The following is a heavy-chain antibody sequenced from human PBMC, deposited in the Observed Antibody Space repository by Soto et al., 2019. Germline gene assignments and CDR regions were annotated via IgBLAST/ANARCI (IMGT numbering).Heavy chain of an antibody. CDR2: IIPIFGTA. CDR3: ARDDSSSAWFDP. Sequence: QVQLVQSGAEVKKPGSSVKVSCKASGGTFSSYAISWVLQAPGQGREWMGGIIPIFGTANYAQKFQGRVTSTADESTSTAYMELSSLGSEDTAVYYCARDDSSSAWFDPWGQGTLVTVSS. D-gene: IGHD6-6*01. CDR1: GGTFSSYA. V-gene: IGHV1-69*01. J-gene: IGHJ5*02.